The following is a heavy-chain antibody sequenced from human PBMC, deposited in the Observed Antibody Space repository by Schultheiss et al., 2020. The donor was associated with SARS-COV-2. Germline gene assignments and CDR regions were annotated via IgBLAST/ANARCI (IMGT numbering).Heavy chain of an antibody. J-gene: IGHJ4*02. D-gene: IGHD3-16*01. CDR3: ARARLDLYDYVWGSYLFDY. V-gene: IGHV4-39*07. Sequence: SETLSLTCTVSGGSISSSSYYWGWIRQPPGKGLEWIGSIYTSGSTNYNPSLKSRVTISVDTSKNQFSLKLSSVTAADTAVYYCARARLDLYDYVWGSYLFDYWGQGTLVTVSS. CDR1: GGSISSSSYY. CDR2: IYTSGST.